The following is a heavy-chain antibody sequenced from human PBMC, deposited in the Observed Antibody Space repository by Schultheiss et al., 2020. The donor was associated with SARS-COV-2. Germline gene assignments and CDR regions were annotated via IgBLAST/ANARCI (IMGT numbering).Heavy chain of an antibody. J-gene: IGHJ6*03. D-gene: IGHD2-2*01. V-gene: IGHV3-23*01. CDR1: GFTFDDYT. CDR3: ARAGYCSSTSCDHYYYYYMDV. Sequence: GGSLRLSCAASGFTFDDYTMHWVRQAPGKGPEWVSGISESGASTYYVDSVRGRFTISRDSSKNTLYLQMNSLRAEDTALYYCARAGYCSSTSCDHYYYYYMDVWGKGTTVTVSS. CDR2: ISESGAST.